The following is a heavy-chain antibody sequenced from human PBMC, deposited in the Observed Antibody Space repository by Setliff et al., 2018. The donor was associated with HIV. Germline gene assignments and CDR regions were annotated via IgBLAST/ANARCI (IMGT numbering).Heavy chain of an antibody. J-gene: IGHJ4*02. V-gene: IGHV3-74*01. CDR1: GFPFSISP. Sequence: SLRLSCAVSGFPFSISPMNWVRLPPGKGPVWLSRINAAGGNTNYVDSVKGRFTISREHAGSTVYLQMSSLRAEDTAVYYCATDPVDGSSYWGQGTLVTVSS. D-gene: IGHD3-10*01. CDR3: ATDPVDGSSY. CDR2: INAAGGNT.